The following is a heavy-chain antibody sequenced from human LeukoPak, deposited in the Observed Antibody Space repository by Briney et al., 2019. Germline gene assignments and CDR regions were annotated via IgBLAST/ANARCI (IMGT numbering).Heavy chain of an antibody. CDR1: GFTFSSYG. CDR3: TTELPRWERAGVY. D-gene: IGHD1-26*01. J-gene: IGHJ4*02. Sequence: GGSLRLSCAASGFTFSSYGMSWVRQAPGKGLEWVGRIKSKTDGGTTDYAAPVKGRFTISRDDSKNTLFLQMNSLKTEDTAVYYCTTELPRWERAGVYWGQGTLVTVSS. CDR2: IKSKTDGGTT. V-gene: IGHV3-15*01.